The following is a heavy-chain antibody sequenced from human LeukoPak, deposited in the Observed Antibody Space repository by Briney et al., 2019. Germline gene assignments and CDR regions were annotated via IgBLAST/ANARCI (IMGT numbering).Heavy chain of an antibody. CDR2: INHSGST. V-gene: IGHV4-34*01. CDR3: ARGRGRYCSSTSCRNWFDP. CDR1: GGSFSGYY. Sequence: SETLSLTCAVYGGSFSGYYWSRIRQPPGKGLEWIGEINHSGSTNYNPSLKSRVTISVDTSKNQFSLKLSSVTAADTAVYYCARGRGRYCSSTSCRNWFDPWGQGTLVTVSS. J-gene: IGHJ5*02. D-gene: IGHD2-2*01.